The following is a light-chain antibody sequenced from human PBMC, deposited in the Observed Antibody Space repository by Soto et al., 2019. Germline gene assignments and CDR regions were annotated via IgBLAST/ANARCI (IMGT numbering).Light chain of an antibody. V-gene: IGLV2-8*01. CDR3: SSYAGSNNLV. J-gene: IGLJ2*01. Sequence: QSVLTRPPSASGSPGQSVTISCTGTSSDVGGYNYVSWYQQHPGKAPKLMIYEVSKRPSGVPDRFSGSKSGNTASLTVSGLQAEDEADYYCSSYAGSNNLVFGGGTKHTV. CDR1: SSDVGGYNY. CDR2: EVS.